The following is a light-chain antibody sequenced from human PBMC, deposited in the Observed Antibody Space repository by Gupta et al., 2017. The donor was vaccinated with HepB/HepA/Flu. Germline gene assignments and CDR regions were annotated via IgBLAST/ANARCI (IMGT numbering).Light chain of an antibody. V-gene: IGLV3-25*03. Sequence: SYELTPPPSVSVSPGQTARIPCSGDALPKQYAYWYQQKPGQAPVLVIYKDSERPSGIPERFSGSSSGTTVTLTISGVQAEDEADYYCQSADSSGTYLFGGGTKLTVL. CDR2: KDS. CDR3: QSADSSGTYL. CDR1: ALPKQY. J-gene: IGLJ2*01.